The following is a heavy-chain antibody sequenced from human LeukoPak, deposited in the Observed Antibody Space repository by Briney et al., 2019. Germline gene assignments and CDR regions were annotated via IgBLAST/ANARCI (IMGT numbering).Heavy chain of an antibody. CDR2: ISSSSSYI. Sequence: GRSLRLSCAASGFTFSSYSMNWVRQALGKGLEWVSSISSSSSYIYYADSVKGRFTISRDNAKNSLYLQMNSLRAEDTAVYYCASIGTVTTSDYWGQGTLVTVSS. CDR3: ASIGTVTTSDY. D-gene: IGHD4-17*01. CDR1: GFTFSSYS. V-gene: IGHV3-21*01. J-gene: IGHJ4*02.